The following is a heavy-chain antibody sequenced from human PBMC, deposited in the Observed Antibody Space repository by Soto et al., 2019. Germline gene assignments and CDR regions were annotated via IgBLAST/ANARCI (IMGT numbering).Heavy chain of an antibody. V-gene: IGHV3-66*01. CDR1: GFAVSSTY. D-gene: IGHD3-10*01. CDR2: IYSADST. J-gene: IGHJ3*02. Sequence: PGGSLRLSCAVSGFAVSSTYMSWVRQAPGKGLEWVSLIYSADSTYYAGSVKGRFTISRDNSKNTLYLQMNSLRAEDTAVYYCARDATTLRGNIILNHDVFDIWGPGTMVTVSS. CDR3: ARDATTLRGNIILNHDVFDI.